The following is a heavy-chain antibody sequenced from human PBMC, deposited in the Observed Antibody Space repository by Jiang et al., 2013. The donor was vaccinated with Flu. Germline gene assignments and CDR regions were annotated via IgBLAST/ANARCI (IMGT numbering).Heavy chain of an antibody. J-gene: IGHJ4*02. V-gene: IGHV1-46*01. D-gene: IGHD3-9*01. CDR2: INPSGGRT. CDR3: ARSTGYYGQFDY. Sequence: SGAEVKKPGASVKVSCKAFRSTFSGYYVHWVRQAPGQGLEWMGIINPSGGRTSYAQKFQVRLSMTRDTSTTTVYMNLSSLRSEDTAVYYCARSTGYYGQFDYWGQGTLVTVSS. CDR1: RSTFSGYY.